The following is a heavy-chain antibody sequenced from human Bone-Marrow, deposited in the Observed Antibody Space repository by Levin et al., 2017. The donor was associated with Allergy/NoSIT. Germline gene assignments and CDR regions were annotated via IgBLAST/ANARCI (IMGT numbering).Heavy chain of an antibody. V-gene: IGHV3-13*04. CDR1: GFTFSSYD. CDR3: ARVALPRYCTSTSCSDSGYYFDY. D-gene: IGHD2-2*01. J-gene: IGHJ4*02. CDR2: IGTAADS. Sequence: PGESLKISCAASGFTFSSYDMHWVRQATGRGLEWVSAIGTAADSYYSGSVKGRFTVSRDNAKNSFYLQMNSLRAGDTAGYYCARVALPRYCTSTSCSDSGYYFDYWGQGTLVTVSS.